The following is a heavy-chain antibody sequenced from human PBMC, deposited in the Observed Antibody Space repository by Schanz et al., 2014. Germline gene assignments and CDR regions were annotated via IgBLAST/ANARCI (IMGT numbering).Heavy chain of an antibody. D-gene: IGHD2-2*01. J-gene: IGHJ4*02. CDR2: MNPNSGNT. V-gene: IGHV1-8*02. CDR3: ARGGFFDSTSFDS. Sequence: QVQLVQSGAEVKKPGASVKVSCEASGYTFTSYYIHWFRQAPGQGLEWMGWMNPNSGNTGYAQKFQGRVTMTRNTSITTAYLELSSLRSEDTAVYYCARGGFFDSTSFDSWGQGTLVTVSS. CDR1: GYTFTSYY.